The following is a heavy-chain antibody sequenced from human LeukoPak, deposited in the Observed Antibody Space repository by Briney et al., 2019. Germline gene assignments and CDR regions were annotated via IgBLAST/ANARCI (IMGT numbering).Heavy chain of an antibody. D-gene: IGHD4-17*01. Sequence: PGGSLRLSCAASGFTFSDYYMSWIRQAPGKGLEWVANIKQDGSEKYYVDSVKGRFTISRDDAKNLLYLDMNSLRAEDTAVYYCARGHTAVTRHFDFWGQGTLVTVSS. CDR1: GFTFSDYY. V-gene: IGHV3-7*01. CDR2: IKQDGSEK. CDR3: ARGHTAVTRHFDF. J-gene: IGHJ4*02.